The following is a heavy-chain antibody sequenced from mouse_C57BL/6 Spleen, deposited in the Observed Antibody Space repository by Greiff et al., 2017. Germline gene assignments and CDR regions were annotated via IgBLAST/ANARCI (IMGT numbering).Heavy chain of an antibody. D-gene: IGHD1-1*01. CDR2: ISSGSSTI. Sequence: EVKLMESGGGLVKPGGSLKLSCAASGFTFSDYGMHWVRQAPEKGLEWVAYISSGSSTIYYADTVKGRFTISRDNAKNTLFLQMTSLRSEDTAMYYCAREEDYYGSSAWFAYWSQGTLVTVSA. J-gene: IGHJ3*01. CDR1: GFTFSDYG. CDR3: AREEDYYGSSAWFAY. V-gene: IGHV5-17*01.